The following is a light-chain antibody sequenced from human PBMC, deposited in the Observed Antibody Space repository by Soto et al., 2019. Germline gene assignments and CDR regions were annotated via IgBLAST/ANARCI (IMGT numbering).Light chain of an antibody. V-gene: IGKV1-12*01. J-gene: IGKJ1*01. CDR1: QYIGGR. CDR2: AAS. Sequence: DIQMTQSPASLSASVGDRITITCRASQYIGGRLAWFQQKPGKAPQYLIQAASILQSGVPSRFSGSGSGTEFILTINNLQPEDFASYFCLQVYSFPRTFGLGTKVDIK. CDR3: LQVYSFPRT.